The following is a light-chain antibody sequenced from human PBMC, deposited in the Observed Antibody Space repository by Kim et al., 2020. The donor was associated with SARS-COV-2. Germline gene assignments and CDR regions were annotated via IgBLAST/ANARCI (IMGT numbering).Light chain of an antibody. CDR2: GAS. J-gene: IGKJ4*01. CDR1: QSVYNN. CDR3: QQYDDWPLT. Sequence: EKVITQSPATLSVSPGERATLSCRASQSVYNNLAWYQQKPGQAPRLLIYGASNRATGLPGRFSGSGSGTEFTLTISSLQSEDFAVYYCQQYDDWPLTFGGGTKVDIK. V-gene: IGKV3-15*01.